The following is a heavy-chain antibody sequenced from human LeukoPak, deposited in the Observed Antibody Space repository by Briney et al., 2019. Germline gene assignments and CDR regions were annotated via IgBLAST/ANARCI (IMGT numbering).Heavy chain of an antibody. V-gene: IGHV3-30-3*01. CDR3: ARGGGGIAAAHGAFDI. J-gene: IGHJ3*02. D-gene: IGHD6-13*01. Sequence: GGSLRLSCAASGFTFSSYAMHWVRQAPGKGLEWVAVISYDGSNKYYADSVKGRFTISRDNSKNTLYLQMNSLRAEDTAVYYCARGGGGIAAAHGAFDIWGQGTMVTVSS. CDR2: ISYDGSNK. CDR1: GFTFSSYA.